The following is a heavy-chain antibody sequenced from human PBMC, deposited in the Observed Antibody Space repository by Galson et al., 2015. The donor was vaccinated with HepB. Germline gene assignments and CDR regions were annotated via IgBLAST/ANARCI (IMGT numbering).Heavy chain of an antibody. V-gene: IGHV3-7*03. CDR2: IKQDGSEK. D-gene: IGHD4-17*01. Sequence: SLRLSCAASGFTFSSYWMSWVRQAPGKGLEWVANIKQDGSEKYYVDSVKGRFTISRDNAKNSLYLQMNSLRAEDTAVYYCARVPDGDYPPYFDYWGQGTLVTVSS. CDR1: GFTFSSYW. CDR3: ARVPDGDYPPYFDY. J-gene: IGHJ4*02.